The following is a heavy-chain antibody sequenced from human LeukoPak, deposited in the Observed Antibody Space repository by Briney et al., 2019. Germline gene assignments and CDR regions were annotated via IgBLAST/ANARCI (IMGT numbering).Heavy chain of an antibody. CDR2: IYYTGST. CDR3: ASRTYYGSGPDY. Sequence: PSETLSLTCTVSGGSISSYYWSWIRQPPGKGLEWIGYIYYTGSTNYNPSLKSRVTISADTSKKQFSLKLSSVTVADTAVYYCASRTYYGSGPDYWGQGTLVTVSS. V-gene: IGHV4-59*08. J-gene: IGHJ4*02. D-gene: IGHD3-10*01. CDR1: GGSISSYY.